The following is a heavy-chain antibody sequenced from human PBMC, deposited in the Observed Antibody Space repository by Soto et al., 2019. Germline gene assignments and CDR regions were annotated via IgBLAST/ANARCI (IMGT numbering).Heavy chain of an antibody. CDR1: GGSFSKYY. J-gene: IGHJ4*02. CDR2: ISHSGTT. Sequence: QVQLQQWGAGLLKPSETLSLTCAVYGGSFSKYYWNWIRQTPGMGLEWIGDISHSGTTRYNPSLKSRLTISLDTSRNQFSLKLNSVTAADAAMYYCVLFLEPAALSDSWGQGTLVTVSS. V-gene: IGHV4-34*01. D-gene: IGHD2-2*01. CDR3: VLFLEPAALSDS.